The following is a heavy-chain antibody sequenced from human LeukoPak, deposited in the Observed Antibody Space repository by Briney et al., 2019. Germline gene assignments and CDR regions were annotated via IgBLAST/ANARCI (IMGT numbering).Heavy chain of an antibody. CDR3: TRFRGSGSSTLYSFDY. CDR2: LSGDSSSI. D-gene: IGHD3-10*01. CDR1: QFTFNNNA. Sequence: GGSLRLSCAASQFTFNNNAMSWVRQAPGKGLEWVSGLSGDSSSIYYAASVKGRFTISRDNSKNMLYLQMNSLRAEDTAVYYCTRFRGSGSSTLYSFDYWGQGSLVAVAP. J-gene: IGHJ4*02. V-gene: IGHV3-23*01.